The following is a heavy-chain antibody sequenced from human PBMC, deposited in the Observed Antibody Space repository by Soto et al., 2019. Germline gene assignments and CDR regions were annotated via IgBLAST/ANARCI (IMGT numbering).Heavy chain of an antibody. Sequence: QVQLVQSGAEVKKPGASVKVSCKASGYTFTSYDINWVRQAPGQGLEWVGWMTPNSGDTGYAQTFQGRVTLTRDTSRSTAYMELSSLTSEDTAVYYCARNLSNTGSFDHWGQGTLVTVSS. D-gene: IGHD2-8*01. CDR3: ARNLSNTGSFDH. J-gene: IGHJ4*02. CDR1: GYTFTSYD. CDR2: MTPNSGDT. V-gene: IGHV1-8*02.